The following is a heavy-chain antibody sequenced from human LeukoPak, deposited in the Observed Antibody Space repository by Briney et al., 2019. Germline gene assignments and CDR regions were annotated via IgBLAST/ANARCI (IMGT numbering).Heavy chain of an antibody. V-gene: IGHV4-59*08. CDR1: GGSISSYY. CDR2: IYYSGST. Sequence: SETLSLTCTVSGGSISSYYWSWIRQPPGKGLEWIGYIYYSGSTNYNPSLKSRVTISVDTSKNQFSLTLSSVTAADTAVYYCARHGKDSSGWYGSDYWGQGTLVTVSS. CDR3: ARHGKDSSGWYGSDY. D-gene: IGHD6-19*01. J-gene: IGHJ4*02.